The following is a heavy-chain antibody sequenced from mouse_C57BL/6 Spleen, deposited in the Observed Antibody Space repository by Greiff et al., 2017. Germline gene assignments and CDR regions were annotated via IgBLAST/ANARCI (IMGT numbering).Heavy chain of an antibody. J-gene: IGHJ1*03. Sequence: EVKVVESGGGLVQPKGSLTLSCAASGFSFNTYAMNWVRQAPGKGLEWVARIRSKSNNYATYYADSVKDRFTISRDDSESMLYLQMNNLKTEDTAMYYCVRHQVARYFDVWGTGTTVTVSS. CDR2: IRSKSNNYAT. D-gene: IGHD1-1*01. V-gene: IGHV10-1*01. CDR1: GFSFNTYA. CDR3: VRHQVARYFDV.